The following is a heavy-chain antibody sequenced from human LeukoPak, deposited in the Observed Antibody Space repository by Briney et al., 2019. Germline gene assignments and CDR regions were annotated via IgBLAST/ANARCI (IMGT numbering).Heavy chain of an antibody. CDR2: INHSGST. D-gene: IGHD6-13*01. V-gene: IGHV4-34*01. J-gene: IGHJ4*02. CDR3: ARGVGRIAAAPGSG. Sequence: SETLSLTCAVYGGSFSGYYWSWIRQPPGKGLEWIGEINHSGSTNYNPSLKSRVTISVDTSKNQFSLKLSSVTAADTAVYYCARGVGRIAAAPGSGWGQGTLVTVSS. CDR1: GGSFSGYY.